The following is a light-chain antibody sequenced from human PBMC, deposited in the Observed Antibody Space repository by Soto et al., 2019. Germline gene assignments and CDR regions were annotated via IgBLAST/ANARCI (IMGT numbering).Light chain of an antibody. J-gene: IGLJ1*01. Sequence: QSVLTQPPSASGSPGQSVTISCTGTSSDVGGYNYISWYQQHPGKAPKLMIYEVSKRPSGVPDRFSGFKSGNTASLTVSGLQAEDEADYFCSSYAGSSHYVFGTGTKLTVL. CDR1: SSDVGGYNY. CDR2: EVS. V-gene: IGLV2-8*01. CDR3: SSYAGSSHYV.